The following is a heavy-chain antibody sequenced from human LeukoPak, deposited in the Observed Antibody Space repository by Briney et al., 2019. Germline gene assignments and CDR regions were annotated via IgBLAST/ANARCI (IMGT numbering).Heavy chain of an antibody. CDR3: ARLSAGYFDY. J-gene: IGHJ4*02. V-gene: IGHV3-66*02. Sequence: GGSLRLSCAASGFTFSSYSMNWVRQAPGKGLEWVSVIYSGGSTYYADSVKGRFTISRDNSKNTLYLQMNSLRAEDTAVYYCARLSAGYFDYWGQGTLVTVSS. CDR1: GFTFSSYS. D-gene: IGHD2/OR15-2a*01. CDR2: IYSGGST.